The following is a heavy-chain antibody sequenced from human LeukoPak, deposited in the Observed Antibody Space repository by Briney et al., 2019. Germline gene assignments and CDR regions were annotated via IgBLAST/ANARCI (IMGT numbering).Heavy chain of an antibody. J-gene: IGHJ5*02. CDR2: ISSSSSYI. V-gene: IGHV3-21*01. D-gene: IGHD6-13*01. CDR1: GFTFSSYA. Sequence: GGSLRLSCAASGFTFSSYAMNWVRQAPGKGLEWVSSISSSSSYIYYADSVKGRFTISRDNAKNSLYLQMNSLRAEDTAVYYCARGVAAAGTYGPWGQGTLVTVSS. CDR3: ARGVAAAGTYGP.